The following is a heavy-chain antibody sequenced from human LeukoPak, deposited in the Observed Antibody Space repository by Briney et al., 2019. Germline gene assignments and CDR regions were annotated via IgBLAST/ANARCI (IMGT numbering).Heavy chain of an antibody. D-gene: IGHD3-22*01. V-gene: IGHV5-51*01. CDR1: GYSFTNFW. CDR3: ARLDSSGYYYYGMDV. J-gene: IGHJ6*02. Sequence: GESLKISCKGSGYSFTNFWIAWVRQMPGKGLEWMGIIYPGDSDTRYSPSFQGQVTISADKSISTAYLQWRSLKASDTAMYYCARLDSSGYYYYGMDVWGQGTTVTVSS. CDR2: IYPGDSDT.